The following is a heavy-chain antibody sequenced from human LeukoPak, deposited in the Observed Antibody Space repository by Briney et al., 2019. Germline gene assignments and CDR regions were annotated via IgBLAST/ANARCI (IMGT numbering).Heavy chain of an antibody. CDR1: GGSISSSSYH. CDR3: ASRYCSGGSFSFFAY. CDR2: IYYTGST. V-gene: IGHV4-39*01. D-gene: IGHD2-15*01. J-gene: IGHJ4*02. Sequence: SETLSLTCTVSGGSISSSSYHWGWIRQPRGKGLEWNVNIYYTGSTYYNPSLKSRITICVDTSKNPFSLELTSVPAADTAVYYCASRYCSGGSFSFFAYWGQGTLVTVSS.